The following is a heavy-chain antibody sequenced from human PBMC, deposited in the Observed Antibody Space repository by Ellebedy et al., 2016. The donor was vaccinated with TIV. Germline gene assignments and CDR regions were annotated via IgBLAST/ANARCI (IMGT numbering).Heavy chain of an antibody. D-gene: IGHD2-21*01. Sequence: PGGSLRLSCAASGFTFSSYDMHWVRQGTGKGLEWVSAIGTAGDTYYPGYVKGRFTISREKAKNSLYLQITSLRAEDTAVYYCARVRFGDTAVDYWGQGTLVTVSS. CDR1: GFTFSSYD. CDR3: ARVRFGDTAVDY. V-gene: IGHV3-13*01. CDR2: IGTAGDT. J-gene: IGHJ4*03.